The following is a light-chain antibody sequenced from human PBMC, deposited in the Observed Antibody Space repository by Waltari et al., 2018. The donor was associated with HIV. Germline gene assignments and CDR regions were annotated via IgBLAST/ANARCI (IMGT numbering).Light chain of an antibody. V-gene: IGLV3-1*01. Sequence: SYEVTQPPSLSVSPGQTASITCAGDTLGAKYACWHQQKPGQSPILVIYADTKRPPGIPERFSASNSGNTATLTITGTQAMDEADYYCQAWDSTTRVFGGGTKLTVL. CDR2: ADT. J-gene: IGLJ3*02. CDR1: TLGAKY. CDR3: QAWDSTTRV.